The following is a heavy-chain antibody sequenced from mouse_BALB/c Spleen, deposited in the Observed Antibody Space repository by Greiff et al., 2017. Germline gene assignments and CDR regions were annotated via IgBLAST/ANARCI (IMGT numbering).Heavy chain of an antibody. D-gene: IGHD1-1*01. CDR3: ARDYGSSYWFAY. CDR2: INPSSGYT. J-gene: IGHJ3*01. CDR1: GYTFPSYT. Sequence: VQLQQSGAELARPGASVKMSCKASGYTFPSYTMHWVKQRPGQGLEWIGYINPSSGYTNYNQKFKDKATLTADKSSSTAYMQLSSLTSEDSAVYYCARDYGSSYWFAYWGQGTLVTVSA. V-gene: IGHV1-4*01.